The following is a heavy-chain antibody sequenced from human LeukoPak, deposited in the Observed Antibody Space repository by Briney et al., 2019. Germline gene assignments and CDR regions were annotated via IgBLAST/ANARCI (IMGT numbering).Heavy chain of an antibody. D-gene: IGHD3-9*01. CDR3: ARAHYDVLTGYHRGFFDH. CDR2: ISSSSSYI. V-gene: IGHV3-21*01. Sequence: PGGSLRLSCAASGFTFSSYSMNWVRQAPGKGLEWVSSISSSSSYIYYADSVKGRFTISRDNSKNTLYLQMNSLRAEDTAVYYCARAHYDVLTGYHRGFFDHWGQGTLVTVSS. J-gene: IGHJ4*02. CDR1: GFTFSSYS.